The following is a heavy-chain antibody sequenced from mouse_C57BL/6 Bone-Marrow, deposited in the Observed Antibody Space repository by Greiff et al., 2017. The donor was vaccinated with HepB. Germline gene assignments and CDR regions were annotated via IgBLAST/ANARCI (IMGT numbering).Heavy chain of an antibody. Sequence: QVQLQQSGAELARPGASVKMSCKASGYTFTSYTMHWVKQRPGQGLEWIGYINPSSGYTKYNQKFKDKATLTADKSSSTAYMQLSSLTSEDSAVYYCARKEAVPHYYAMDYWGQGTSVTVSS. J-gene: IGHJ4*01. CDR2: INPSSGYT. V-gene: IGHV1-4*01. CDR1: GYTFTSYT. CDR3: ARKEAVPHYYAMDY. D-gene: IGHD1-1*01.